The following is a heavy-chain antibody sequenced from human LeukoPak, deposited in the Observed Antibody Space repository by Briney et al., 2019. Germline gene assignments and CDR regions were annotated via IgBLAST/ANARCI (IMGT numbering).Heavy chain of an antibody. CDR2: INHSGST. CDR3: ARANREEYSSSWKTKINWFDP. CDR1: GGYFSGYY. V-gene: IGHV4-34*01. J-gene: IGHJ5*02. D-gene: IGHD6-13*01. Sequence: TSETLSLTCAVYGGYFSGYYWSWIRQRPGKGLEWIGEINHSGSTNYNPSLKSRVTISVDTSKNQFSLKLSSVTAADTAVYYCARANREEYSSSWKTKINWFDPWGQGTLVTVSS.